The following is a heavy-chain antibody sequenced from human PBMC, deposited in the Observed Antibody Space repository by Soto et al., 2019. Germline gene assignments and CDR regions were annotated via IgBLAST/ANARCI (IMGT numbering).Heavy chain of an antibody. CDR2: INHSGST. CDR1: GGSFSGNY. Sequence: QVQLQQWGAGLLKPSETLSLTCAVYGGSFSGNYWSWIRQPPGKGLEWIGEINHSGSTNYNPSLKSRVTVSLDTSKNQFSLKLSSATAADTAVYYCANWWPLDYWGQGTLVTVSS. D-gene: IGHD2-15*01. J-gene: IGHJ4*02. V-gene: IGHV4-34*01. CDR3: ANWWPLDY.